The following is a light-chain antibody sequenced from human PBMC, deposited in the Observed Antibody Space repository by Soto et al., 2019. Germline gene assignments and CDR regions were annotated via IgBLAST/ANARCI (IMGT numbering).Light chain of an antibody. Sequence: QSVLTQPPSLSGTSGQGVTISCSGGSSNIATNYVYWYQLLPGTAPKLVIFSNTIRPPRVPDRFSGSKSGASASLVISGLRSEDEADYFCASWDDSLFGWVFGGGTKVTVL. J-gene: IGLJ3*02. CDR2: SNT. CDR1: SSNIATNY. V-gene: IGLV1-47*02. CDR3: ASWDDSLFGWV.